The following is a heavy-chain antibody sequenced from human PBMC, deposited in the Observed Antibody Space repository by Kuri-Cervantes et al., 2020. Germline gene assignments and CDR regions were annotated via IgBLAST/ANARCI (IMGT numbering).Heavy chain of an antibody. J-gene: IGHJ3*02. CDR1: GHSFTSYW. CDR3: ARTGYYYGSGRPFDI. V-gene: IGHV5-51*01. CDR2: IYPGDSDT. Sequence: GESLKISCKGSGHSFTSYWIGWVRQMPGKGLEWMGIIYPGDSDTRYSPSFQGQVTISADKSISTAYLQWSSLKASDTAMYYCARTGYYYGSGRPFDIWGQGTMVTVSS. D-gene: IGHD3-10*01.